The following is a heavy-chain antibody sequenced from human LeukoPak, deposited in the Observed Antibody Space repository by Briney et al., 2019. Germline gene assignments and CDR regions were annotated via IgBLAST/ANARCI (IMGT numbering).Heavy chain of an antibody. CDR3: ARAIAARPFDY. V-gene: IGHV3-23*01. D-gene: IGHD6-6*01. CDR2: ISGSGDST. J-gene: IGHJ4*02. Sequence: GGSLRLSCAASGFIFNNYAMNWVRQAPGKGLEWVSGISGSGDSTFYADSVKGRFTISRDNSKNTLDLQMNSLRAEDTAVYYCARAIAARPFDYWGQGTLVTVSS. CDR1: GFIFNNYA.